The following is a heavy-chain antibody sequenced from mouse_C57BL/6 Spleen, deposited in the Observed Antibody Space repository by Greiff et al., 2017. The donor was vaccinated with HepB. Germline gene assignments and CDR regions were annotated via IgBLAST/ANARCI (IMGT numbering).Heavy chain of an antibody. CDR2: ISNGGGST. Sequence: EVQGVESGGGLVQPGGSLKLSCAASGFTFSDYYMYWVRQTPEKRLEWVAYISNGGGSTYYPDTVKGRFTISRDNAKNTLYLQMSRLKSEDTAMYYCARGTSHWYFDVWGTGTTVTVSS. D-gene: IGHD3-3*01. J-gene: IGHJ1*03. V-gene: IGHV5-12*01. CDR1: GFTFSDYY. CDR3: ARGTSHWYFDV.